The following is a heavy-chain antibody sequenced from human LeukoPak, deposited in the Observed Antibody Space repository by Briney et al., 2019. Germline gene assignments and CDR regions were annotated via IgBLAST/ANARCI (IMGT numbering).Heavy chain of an antibody. V-gene: IGHV4-39*07. D-gene: IGHD2-2*01. CDR2: IYYSGST. CDR3: ARDLSGGYCSSTSCYPYFDY. J-gene: IGHJ4*02. CDR1: GGSISSSSYY. Sequence: SETLSLTCTVSGGSISSSSYYWGWIRQPPGKGLEWIGSIYYSGSTYYSPSLKSRVTISVDTSKNQFSLKLSSVTAADTAVYYCARDLSGGYCSSTSCYPYFDYWGQGTLVTVSS.